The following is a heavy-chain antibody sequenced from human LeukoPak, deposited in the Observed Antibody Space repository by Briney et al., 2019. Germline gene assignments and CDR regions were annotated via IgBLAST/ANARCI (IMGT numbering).Heavy chain of an antibody. J-gene: IGHJ2*01. D-gene: IGHD4-17*01. V-gene: IGHV4-30-2*01. CDR2: IYQSGST. Sequence: SETLSLTCGVSGGSVSTIGYSWSWIRQPPGKGLEWIGYIYQSGSTSYNPSLQSRVTISIDKSKNQFSLKLSSVTAADTAVYYCARDQGDYGDYDWYFDLWGRGTLVTVSS. CDR3: ARDQGDYGDYDWYFDL. CDR1: GGSVSTIGYS.